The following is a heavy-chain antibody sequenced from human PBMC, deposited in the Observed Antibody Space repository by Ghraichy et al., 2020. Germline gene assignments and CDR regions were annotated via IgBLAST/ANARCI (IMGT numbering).Heavy chain of an antibody. V-gene: IGHV3-30*02. CDR1: RFTFSDYG. CDR2: IRHDGSNE. Sequence: GGSLRLSCTASRFTFSDYGMHWVRQAPGKGLEWVAFIRHDGSNEYYADSVKGRFTISRDNSKNTLYLEMYTLRAEDTAVYYCAKNLHLKWELLVFDYWGQGTLVTVSS. J-gene: IGHJ4*02. D-gene: IGHD1-26*01. CDR3: AKNLHLKWELLVFDY.